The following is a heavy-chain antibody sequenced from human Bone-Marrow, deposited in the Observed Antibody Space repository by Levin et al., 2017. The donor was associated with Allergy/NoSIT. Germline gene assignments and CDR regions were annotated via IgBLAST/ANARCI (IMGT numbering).Heavy chain of an antibody. D-gene: IGHD1-1*01. CDR1: GFAFTWSA. Sequence: SVKVSCKPSGFAFTWSAVQWVRQARGQPLEWIGWIVVGSGDTNYARTIQERVTITWDRSTGTTYMELSSLRSEDTAVYYCAAGFKWNEVLYAFEMWGQGTMVTVSS. CDR2: IVVGSGDT. CDR3: AAGFKWNEVLYAFEM. V-gene: IGHV1-58*01. J-gene: IGHJ3*02.